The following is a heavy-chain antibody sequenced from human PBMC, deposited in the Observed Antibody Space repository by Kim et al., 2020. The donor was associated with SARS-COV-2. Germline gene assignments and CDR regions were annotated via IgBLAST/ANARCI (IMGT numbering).Heavy chain of an antibody. V-gene: IGHV4-59*01. Sequence: PSLKSRVTISVDTSKNQFSLKLSSVTAADTAVYYCARYPMLVRETNGLDYWGQGTLVTVSS. J-gene: IGHJ4*02. CDR3: ARYPMLVRETNGLDY. D-gene: IGHD6-13*01.